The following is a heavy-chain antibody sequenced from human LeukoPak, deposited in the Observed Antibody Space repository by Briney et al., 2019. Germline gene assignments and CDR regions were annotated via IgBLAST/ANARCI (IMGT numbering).Heavy chain of an antibody. Sequence: PGGSLRLSCAASGFTFSSYAMSWARQVPGKGLEWVSAISGSGGSTYYADSVKGRFTISRDNSKNTLYLQMNSLRDEDTAVYYCAKGVAGLDYWGQGTLVTVSS. V-gene: IGHV3-23*01. CDR2: ISGSGGST. J-gene: IGHJ4*02. CDR1: GFTFSSYA. CDR3: AKGVAGLDY. D-gene: IGHD6-19*01.